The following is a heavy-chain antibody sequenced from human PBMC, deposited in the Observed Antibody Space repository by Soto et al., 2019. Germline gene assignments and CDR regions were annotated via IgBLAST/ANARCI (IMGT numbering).Heavy chain of an antibody. Sequence: GGSLRLSCAASGFTFSSYAMSWVRQAPGKGLEWVSAVSSSGGSTYYADSVKGRFTISRDNSKNTLYLQMNSLRAEDTAVYYCAKHSSGTTFGADDAFDIWGQGTMVTVSS. CDR2: VSSSGGST. D-gene: IGHD1-7*01. V-gene: IGHV3-23*01. CDR1: GFTFSSYA. J-gene: IGHJ3*02. CDR3: AKHSSGTTFGADDAFDI.